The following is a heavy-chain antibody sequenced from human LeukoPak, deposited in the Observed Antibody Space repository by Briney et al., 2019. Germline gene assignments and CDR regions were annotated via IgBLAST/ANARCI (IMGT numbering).Heavy chain of an antibody. CDR3: ARPDSSHKANLDY. J-gene: IGHJ4*02. CDR1: GGTFSSYA. CDR2: IIPIFGTA. V-gene: IGHV1-69*06. D-gene: IGHD3-22*01. Sequence: ASVKVSCKASGGTFSSYAISWVRQAPGQGLEWMGGIIPIFGTANYAQKFQGRVTITADKSTSTAYMELSSLRSEDTAVYYCARPDSSHKANLDYWGQGTLVTVSS.